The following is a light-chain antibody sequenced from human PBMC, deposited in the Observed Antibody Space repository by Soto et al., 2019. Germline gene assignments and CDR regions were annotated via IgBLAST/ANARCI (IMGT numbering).Light chain of an antibody. V-gene: IGKV1-5*03. J-gene: IGKJ3*01. Sequence: DIQMTQSPSTLSASVGDRVTITCRASQSINTWLAWYQQKPGKAPKLLIYRASTLESGVPSRFSGSGSGKEFPLPISSRHPDDFSPYDYHHYNTYSATFGPGTKVNI. CDR2: RAS. CDR3: HHYNTYSAT. CDR1: QSINTW.